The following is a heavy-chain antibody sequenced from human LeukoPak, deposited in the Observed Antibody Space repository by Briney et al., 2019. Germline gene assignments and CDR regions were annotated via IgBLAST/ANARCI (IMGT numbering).Heavy chain of an antibody. V-gene: IGHV4-61*02. Sequence: SQTLSLTCTVSGGSISSGSYYWSWIRQPAGKGLEWIGRIYTSGSTNYNPSLKSRVTISVDPSKNQFSLKLSSVTAADTAVYYCARDYDGYSYARGQGTLVTVSS. J-gene: IGHJ4*02. CDR2: IYTSGST. D-gene: IGHD5-18*01. CDR3: ARDYDGYSYA. CDR1: GGSISSGSYY.